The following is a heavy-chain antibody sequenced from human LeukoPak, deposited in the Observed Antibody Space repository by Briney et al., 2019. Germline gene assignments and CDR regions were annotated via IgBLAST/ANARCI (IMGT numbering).Heavy chain of an antibody. J-gene: IGHJ6*02. V-gene: IGHV3-7*01. D-gene: IGHD3-10*01. Sequence: GGSLRLSCAASGFTFSNPWMRWVRQAPGKGLEWAANINQDGSDKDYVDSAKGRFTVSRDNAKNSLYLQMNNLRVEDTAVYYCARGSGSGSYVWGQGTTVTVSS. CDR2: INQDGSDK. CDR3: ARGSGSGSYV. CDR1: GFTFSNPW.